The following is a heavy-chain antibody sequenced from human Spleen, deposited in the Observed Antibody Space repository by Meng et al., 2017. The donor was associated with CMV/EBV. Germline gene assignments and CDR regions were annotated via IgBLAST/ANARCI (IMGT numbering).Heavy chain of an antibody. CDR3: AREYDILTRGWFDP. CDR2: INPSGGST. Sequence: QVQLVQSGAEVKKPGASVEVSCKASGYTLTDYYIHWVRQAPGQGLEWMGIINPSGGSTSYAQKFQGRVTMTRDTSTSTVYMELSSLRSEDTAVYYCAREYDILTRGWFDPWGQGTLVTVSS. CDR1: GYTLTDYY. V-gene: IGHV1-46*01. D-gene: IGHD3-9*01. J-gene: IGHJ5*02.